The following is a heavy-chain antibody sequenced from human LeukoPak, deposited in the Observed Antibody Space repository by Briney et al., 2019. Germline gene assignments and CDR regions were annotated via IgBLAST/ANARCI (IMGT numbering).Heavy chain of an antibody. CDR1: GGSISSYY. Sequence: SETLSLTCTVSGGSISSYYWSWIRQPPGKGLEWIGYIYYSGSTNYNPSLKSRVTISVDTSKNQFSLKLSSVTAADTAVYYCARVESGYDFWSGYYRGPFDYWGQGTLVTVSS. CDR3: ARVESGYDFWSGYYRGPFDY. J-gene: IGHJ4*02. D-gene: IGHD3-3*01. CDR2: IYYSGST. V-gene: IGHV4-59*01.